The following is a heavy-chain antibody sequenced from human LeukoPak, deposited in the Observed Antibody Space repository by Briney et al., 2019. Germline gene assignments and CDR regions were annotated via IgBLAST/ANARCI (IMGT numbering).Heavy chain of an antibody. CDR1: GYTFTCYG. CDR3: ARDRGVSYYNPKDLIFDY. V-gene: IGHV1-18*01. CDR2: ISAYNGNT. J-gene: IGHJ4*02. Sequence: ASVKVSCKASGYTFTCYGISWVRQAPGQGLEWMGWISAYNGNTNYAQKLQGRVTMTTDTSTSTAYMELRSLRSDDTAVYYCARDRGVSYYNPKDLIFDYWGQGTLVTVSS. D-gene: IGHD1-26*01.